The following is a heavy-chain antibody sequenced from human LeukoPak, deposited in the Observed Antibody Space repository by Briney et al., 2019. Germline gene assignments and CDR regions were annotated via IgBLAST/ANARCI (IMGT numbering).Heavy chain of an antibody. D-gene: IGHD3-22*01. CDR3: ARQGYYYDSSVDY. V-gene: IGHV4-34*01. Sequence: SETLSLTCAVYGGSFSGYYWSWIRQPPGKGLEWIGEINHSGSTNYNPSLKSRVTISVDTSKNQFSLKLSSVTAADTAVYYCARQGYYYDSSVDYWGQGTLVTVSS. CDR2: INHSGST. CDR1: GGSFSGYY. J-gene: IGHJ4*02.